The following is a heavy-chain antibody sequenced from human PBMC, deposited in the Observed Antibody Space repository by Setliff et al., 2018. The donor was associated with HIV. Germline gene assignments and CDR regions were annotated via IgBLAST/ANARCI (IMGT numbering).Heavy chain of an antibody. D-gene: IGHD4-17*01. V-gene: IGHV1-18*01. CDR1: GYTFTNFG. CDR2: INTYNGNT. CDR3: ARSVHSLYGDYATYFDP. Sequence: ASVKVSCKASGYTFTNFGIGWVRQAPGQGLEWMGWINTYNGNTYYAQKLQGRVTVTTDTSTSTAYMELRSLRSDDTAVYYCARSVHSLYGDYATYFDPWGQGTQVTVSS. J-gene: IGHJ5*02.